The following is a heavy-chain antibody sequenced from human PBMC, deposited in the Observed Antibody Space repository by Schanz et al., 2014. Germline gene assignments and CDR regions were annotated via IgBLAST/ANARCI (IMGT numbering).Heavy chain of an antibody. CDR2: INHGGST. V-gene: IGHV4-34*01. CDR1: GGSFSGYY. J-gene: IGHJ4*02. D-gene: IGHD3-3*01. Sequence: QVQLQQWGAGLLKPSETLSLTCAVYGGSFSGYYWSWIRQPPGKGLEWIAEINHGGSTNYNPSLKSRVTIPQDPSKTQSPRKRGSVTAADTAVYYCARDRRFFDRDDLYYFDSWGQGTLVTVSS. CDR3: ARDRRFFDRDDLYYFDS.